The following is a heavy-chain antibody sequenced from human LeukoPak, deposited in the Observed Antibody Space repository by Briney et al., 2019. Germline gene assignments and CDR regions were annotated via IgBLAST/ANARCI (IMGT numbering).Heavy chain of an antibody. V-gene: IGHV1-69*06. D-gene: IGHD3-22*01. CDR1: GYTFTSYD. Sequence: GASVKVSCKASGYTFTSYDINWVRQAPGQGLEWMGKIIASSGTTQYAQKFQGRVTLTSDKSTSTVYMEMSSLTSEDTAVYFCARFLYHATSGYSKGPPLWGQGTLVTVSS. CDR2: IIASSGTT. CDR3: ARFLYHATSGYSKGPPL. J-gene: IGHJ4*02.